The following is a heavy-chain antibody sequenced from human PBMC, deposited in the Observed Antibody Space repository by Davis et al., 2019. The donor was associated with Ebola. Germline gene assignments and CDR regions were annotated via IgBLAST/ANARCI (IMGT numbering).Heavy chain of an antibody. Sequence: GGSLRLSCPASGFTFYRYEMNWVRQAPGKGLEWVSYISGSATSTFYADSVKGRFTISRDNARDSLYLQMDSLRVEDTAIYYCARDAFSLSRYDTEDHWGQGTLVTVSS. J-gene: IGHJ4*02. CDR1: GFTFYRYE. D-gene: IGHD3-9*01. V-gene: IGHV3-48*03. CDR2: ISGSATST. CDR3: ARDAFSLSRYDTEDH.